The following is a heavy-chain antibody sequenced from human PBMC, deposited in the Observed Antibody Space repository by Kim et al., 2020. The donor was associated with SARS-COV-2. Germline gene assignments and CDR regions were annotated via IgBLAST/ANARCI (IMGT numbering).Heavy chain of an antibody. CDR1: GYTFTSYA. Sequence: ASVKVSCKASGYTFTSYAMHWVRQAPGQRLEWMGWINAGNGNTKYSQKFQGRVTITRDTSASTAYMELSSLRSEDTAVYYCASGGSLGGWYWVDAFDIWGQGTMVTVSS. D-gene: IGHD6-19*01. CDR3: ASGGSLGGWYWVDAFDI. J-gene: IGHJ3*02. V-gene: IGHV1-3*01. CDR2: INAGNGNT.